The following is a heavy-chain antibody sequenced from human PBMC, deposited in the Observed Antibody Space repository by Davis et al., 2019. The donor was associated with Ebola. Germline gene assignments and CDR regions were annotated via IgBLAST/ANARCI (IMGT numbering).Heavy chain of an antibody. CDR2: IYYSGST. J-gene: IGHJ6*02. V-gene: IGHV4-61*01. D-gene: IGHD6-13*01. CDR3: ARDNGSWYYYYYGMDV. Sequence: SETLSLTCTVSGGSVSSGSYYWSWIRQPPGKGLEWIGYIYYSGSTNYNPSLKSRVTISVDTSKNQFSLKLSSVTAADTAVYYWARDNGSWYYYYYGMDVWGQGTTVTVSS. CDR1: GGSVSSGSYY.